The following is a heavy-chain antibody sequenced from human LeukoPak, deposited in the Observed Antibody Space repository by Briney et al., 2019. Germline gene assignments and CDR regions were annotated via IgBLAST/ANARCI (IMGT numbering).Heavy chain of an antibody. CDR2: IRYDGSNK. V-gene: IGHV3-30*02. D-gene: IGHD6-13*01. CDR1: GFTFSSSG. Sequence: PGGSLRLSCEASGFTFSSSGMHWVRQAPGKGLEWVAFIRYDGSNKYYADSVKGRFTISRDNSKNTVSLQMNSLRAEDTAVYYCAKRGYSSSWNFDSWGQGTLVTVSS. CDR3: AKRGYSSSWNFDS. J-gene: IGHJ4*02.